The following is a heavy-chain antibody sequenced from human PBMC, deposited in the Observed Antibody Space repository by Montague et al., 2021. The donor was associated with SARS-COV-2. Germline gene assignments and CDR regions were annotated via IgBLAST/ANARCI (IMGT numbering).Heavy chain of an antibody. V-gene: IGHV4-39*01. J-gene: IGHJ5*02. Sequence: SETLSLTCTVSGGSISSSSNYWGWIRRPPGKGLEWIGSIYYSGSTYYNSSLKSRVTMSVDTSKNQFSLKLNSVTAADTAVYYCARLVWFGELSSENWFDPWGQGTLVTVSS. CDR3: ARLVWFGELSSENWFDP. CDR2: IYYSGST. D-gene: IGHD3-10*01. CDR1: GGSISSSSNY.